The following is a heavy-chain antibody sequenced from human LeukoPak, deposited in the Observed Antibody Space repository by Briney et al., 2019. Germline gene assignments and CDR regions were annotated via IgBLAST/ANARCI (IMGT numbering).Heavy chain of an antibody. CDR2: IYYSGST. D-gene: IGHD3-10*01. V-gene: IGHV4-61*05. J-gene: IGHJ5*02. Sequence: PSETLSLTRTVSGGSISSNIYYWGWIRQPPGKGLEWIGYIYYSGSTNYNPSLKGRVTISVDTSKNQFSLKLSSVTAADTAVYYCARTDYYGSGSYYNVAFDPWGQGTLVTVSS. CDR1: GGSISSNIYY. CDR3: ARTDYYGSGSYYNVAFDP.